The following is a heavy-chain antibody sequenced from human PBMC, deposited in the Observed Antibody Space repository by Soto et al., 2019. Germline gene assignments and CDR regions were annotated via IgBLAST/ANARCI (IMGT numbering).Heavy chain of an antibody. Sequence: EVQLVESGGGLVKPGGSLRLSCAASGFTFSSYSMNWVRQAPGKGLEWVSSISSSSSYIYYADSVKGRFTISRDNAKNSRYLQMNSLRAEDTAVYYCAAQTGGYSYGSTFAYFDYWGQGTLVTVSS. V-gene: IGHV3-21*01. CDR1: GFTFSSYS. D-gene: IGHD5-18*01. CDR2: ISSSSSYI. J-gene: IGHJ4*02. CDR3: AAQTGGYSYGSTFAYFDY.